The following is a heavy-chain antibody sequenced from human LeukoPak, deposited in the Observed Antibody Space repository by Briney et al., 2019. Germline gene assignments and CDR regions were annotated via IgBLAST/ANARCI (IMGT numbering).Heavy chain of an antibody. D-gene: IGHD5-18*01. CDR1: GFTFSSYS. V-gene: IGHV3-66*02. CDR2: IYSGGST. J-gene: IGHJ6*02. CDR3: AASAMVNGMDV. Sequence: PGGSLRLSCAASGFTFSSYSMNWVRQAPGKGLEWVSVIYSGGSTYYADSVKGRFTISRDNSKNTLYLQMNSLRAEDTAVYYCAASAMVNGMDVWGQGTTVTVSS.